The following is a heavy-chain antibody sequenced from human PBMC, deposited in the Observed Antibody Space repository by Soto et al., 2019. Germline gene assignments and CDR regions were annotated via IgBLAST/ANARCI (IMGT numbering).Heavy chain of an antibody. J-gene: IGHJ5*02. V-gene: IGHV3-64D*06. CDR3: VHPRSTVQIPPT. D-gene: IGHD4-17*01. CDR2: ISSNGDST. Sequence: GSVRLSCSASGFTFSMFSMHWVRQAPGKGLEYVSGISSNGDSTYYADSVKGRFTISRDNSKNTLYLQMSSLRAVDTAVYYCVHPRSTVQIPPTWGQGTLVTVSS. CDR1: GFTFSMFS.